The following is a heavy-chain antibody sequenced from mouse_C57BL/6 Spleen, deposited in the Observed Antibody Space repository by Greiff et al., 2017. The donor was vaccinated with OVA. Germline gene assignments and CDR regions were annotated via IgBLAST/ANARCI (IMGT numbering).Heavy chain of an antibody. CDR2: INPSNGGT. V-gene: IGHV1-53*01. CDR3: AREGYYYGSSYYAMDY. J-gene: IGHJ4*01. Sequence: QVQLKQPGTELVKPGASVKLSCKASGYTFTSYWMHWVKQRPGQGLEWIGNINPSNGGTNYNEKFKSKAKLTVDKSSSTADMQLSSLTSEGSAVYYCAREGYYYGSSYYAMDYWGQGTSVTVSS. D-gene: IGHD1-1*01. CDR1: GYTFTSYW.